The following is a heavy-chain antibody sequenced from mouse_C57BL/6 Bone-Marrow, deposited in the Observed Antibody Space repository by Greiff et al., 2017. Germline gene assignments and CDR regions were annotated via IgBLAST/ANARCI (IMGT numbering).Heavy chain of an antibody. CDR1: GYAFTNYL. V-gene: IGHV1-54*01. Sequence: VQLQQSGAELVRPGTSVKVSCKASGYAFTNYLIEWVKQRPGQGLEWIGVINPGSGGTNYNEKFKGKATLTADKSSSTAYMQLSSLTSEDSAVYFCASSHYYGSSSRYFDVWGTGTTVTVSS. D-gene: IGHD1-1*01. CDR2: INPGSGGT. CDR3: ASSHYYGSSSRYFDV. J-gene: IGHJ1*03.